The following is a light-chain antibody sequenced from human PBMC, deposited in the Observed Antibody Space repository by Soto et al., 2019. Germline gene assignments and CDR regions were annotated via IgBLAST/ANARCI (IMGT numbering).Light chain of an antibody. V-gene: IGLV7-43*01. CDR1: TGAVTSGYY. J-gene: IGLJ2*01. Sequence: QSALTQEPSLTVSPGGTVTLTCASSTGAVTSGYYPNWFQQKPGQAPRALIYSTSYKHSWTPARFSGSLLGDKAALTLSGVQPEDEAEYYCLLYFGGAQVFGGGTKLTVL. CDR3: LLYFGGAQV. CDR2: STS.